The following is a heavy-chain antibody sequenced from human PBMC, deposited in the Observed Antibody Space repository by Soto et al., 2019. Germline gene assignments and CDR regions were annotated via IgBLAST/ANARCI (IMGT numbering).Heavy chain of an antibody. V-gene: IGHV3-21*01. J-gene: IGHJ5*02. Sequence: ESGGGLVKPGGSLRLSCAASGFTFSSYSMNWVRQAPGKGLEWVSSISSSSTYIYYADSVKGRFTISRDNAKNSLYLQMNSLRADDTAVYYCASSDWFDPWGQGTLVTVSS. CDR3: ASSDWFDP. CDR2: ISSSSTYI. CDR1: GFTFSSYS.